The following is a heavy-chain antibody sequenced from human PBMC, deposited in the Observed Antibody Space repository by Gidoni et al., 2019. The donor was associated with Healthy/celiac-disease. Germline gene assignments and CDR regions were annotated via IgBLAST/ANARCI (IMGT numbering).Heavy chain of an antibody. CDR2: IYWDDDK. J-gene: IGHJ4*02. CDR1: GFSLSTSGVG. V-gene: IGHV2-5*02. D-gene: IGHD3-10*01. Sequence: QITLKESGPTLVKPTQTLTLTCTFSGFSLSTSGVGVGWIRQPPGKALAWLALIYWDDDKRYSPSLKSRLTITKDTSKNQVVLTMTNMDPVDTATYYCAHLGPGENFDYWGQGTLVTVSS. CDR3: AHLGPGENFDY.